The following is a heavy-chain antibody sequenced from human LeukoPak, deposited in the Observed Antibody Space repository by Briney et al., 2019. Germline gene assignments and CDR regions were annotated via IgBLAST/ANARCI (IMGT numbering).Heavy chain of an antibody. J-gene: IGHJ4*02. V-gene: IGHV3-23*01. CDR2: ISGSGGST. CDR3: AKDSPGQWLLSYYFDY. CDR1: GFTFSSYA. D-gene: IGHD3-3*01. Sequence: QPGGSLRLSCAASGFTFSSYAMSWVRQAPGKGLEWVSAISGSGGSTYYADSVKGRFTISRDNSKNTLYLQMNSLRAEDTAVYYCAKDSPGQWLLSYYFDYWGQGTLVTVSS.